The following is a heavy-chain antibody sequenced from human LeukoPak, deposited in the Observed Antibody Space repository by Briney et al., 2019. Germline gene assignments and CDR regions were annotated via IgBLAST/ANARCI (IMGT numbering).Heavy chain of an antibody. Sequence: SETLSLTCTVSGDSISRYYWSWIRQPAGKGLEWIGRIYNGGIITYNPSLKSRVTMSIDTSNNQFSLRLRFVTAADTAVYYCARVLSNYYYMDVWGKGTTVTISS. CDR2: IYNGGII. D-gene: IGHD2/OR15-2a*01. CDR1: GDSISRYY. V-gene: IGHV4-4*07. CDR3: ARVLSNYYYMDV. J-gene: IGHJ6*03.